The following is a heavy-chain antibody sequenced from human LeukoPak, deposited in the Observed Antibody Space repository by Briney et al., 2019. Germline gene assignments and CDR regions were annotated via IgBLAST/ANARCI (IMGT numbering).Heavy chain of an antibody. D-gene: IGHD4-17*01. J-gene: IGHJ4*02. CDR3: ARGSRTTVLDY. V-gene: IGHV1-18*01. CDR2: ISAYSGNT. CDR1: GYTFTSYG. Sequence: ASVKVSCKTSGYTFTSYGISWVRQAVGQGLEWMGWISAYSGNTNYAQKFQDRVTMTTDTSTSTAYMELRSLTSDDTAVYYCARGSRTTVLDYWGQGTLVTVSS.